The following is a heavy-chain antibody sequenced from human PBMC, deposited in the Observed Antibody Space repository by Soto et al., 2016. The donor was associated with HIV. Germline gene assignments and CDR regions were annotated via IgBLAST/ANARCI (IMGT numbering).Heavy chain of an antibody. Sequence: EVQLVESGGGLVQPGGSLRLSCAASGFTVSSNYMSWVRQAPGKGLEWVSVIYSGGSTYYADSVKGRFTISRDNSKNTLYLQMNSLRAEDTAVYYCARSSSGPLYYYYYGMDVWGQGTTVTVSS. CDR3: ARSSSGPLYYYYYGMDV. D-gene: IGHD3-22*01. J-gene: IGHJ6*02. V-gene: IGHV3-66*01. CDR2: IYSGGST. CDR1: GFTVSSNY.